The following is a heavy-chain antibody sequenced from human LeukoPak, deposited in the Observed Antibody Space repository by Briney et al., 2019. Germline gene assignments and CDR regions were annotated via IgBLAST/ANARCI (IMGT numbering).Heavy chain of an antibody. D-gene: IGHD3-10*01. J-gene: IGHJ4*02. V-gene: IGHV1-69*04. CDR3: ARYASPSWFGEFFDY. CDR1: GGTFSSYA. Sequence: VASVKVSCKASGGTFSSYAISWVRQAPGQGLEWLGRIIPILGIANYAQKFQGRVTITADKSTSTAYMELSSLRSEDTAVYYCARYASPSWFGEFFDYWGQGTLVTVSS. CDR2: IIPILGIA.